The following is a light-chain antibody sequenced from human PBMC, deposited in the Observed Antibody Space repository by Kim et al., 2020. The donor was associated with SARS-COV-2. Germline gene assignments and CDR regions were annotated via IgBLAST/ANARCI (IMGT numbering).Light chain of an antibody. J-gene: IGKJ2*01. CDR1: QSVSSVH. V-gene: IGKV3-20*01. CDR3: QQYGTSPYT. Sequence: LSPGDRATRSCRASQSVSSVHLAVYQQTPGQTPRLLIFGASNRATGISDKVSGSGSGTDFTLTISRLEPEDFAVYYCQQYGTSPYTFGQGTKLEI. CDR2: GAS.